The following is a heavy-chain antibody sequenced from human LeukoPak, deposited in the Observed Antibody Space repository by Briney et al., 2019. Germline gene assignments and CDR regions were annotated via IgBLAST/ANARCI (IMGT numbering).Heavy chain of an antibody. Sequence: GGSLRLSCAASGFNFSIYSMNWVRQAPGKGLEWVSSISSDNIYIDYSDSVKGRFTISRDNAKNSLYLQMNSLRAEDTAVYYCAELGITMIGGVWGKGTTVTISS. CDR3: AELGITMIGGV. CDR2: ISSDNIYI. CDR1: GFNFSIYS. V-gene: IGHV3-21*01. D-gene: IGHD3-10*02. J-gene: IGHJ6*04.